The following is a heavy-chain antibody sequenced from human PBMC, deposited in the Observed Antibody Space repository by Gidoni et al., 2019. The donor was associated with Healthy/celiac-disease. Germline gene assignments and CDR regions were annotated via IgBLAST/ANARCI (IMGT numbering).Heavy chain of an antibody. J-gene: IGHJ5*02. CDR2: IFSNDEK. CDR1: GFSLSNARMG. D-gene: IGHD2-2*01. V-gene: IGHV2-26*01. CDR3: ARIVVVPAANGGWFDP. Sequence: QVTLKESGPVLVKHTETLTLTCTVSGFSLSNARMGVSWIRQPPGKALEWLAHIFSNDEKSYSTSLKSRLTISKDTSKSQVVLTMTNMDPVDTATYYCARIVVVPAANGGWFDPWGQGTLVTVSS.